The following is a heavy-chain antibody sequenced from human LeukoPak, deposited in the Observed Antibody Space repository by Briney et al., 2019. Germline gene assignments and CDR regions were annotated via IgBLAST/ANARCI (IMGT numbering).Heavy chain of an antibody. V-gene: IGHV4-4*02. D-gene: IGHD4-17*01. J-gene: IGHJ1*01. CDR2: IYHSGST. CDR3: ARAGYGDYYGEYFQH. CDR1: GGSISSSNW. Sequence: SETLSLTCAVSGGSISSSNWWSWVRQPPGKGLEWIGEIYHSGSTNYSPSLKSRVTISVDKSKNQFSLKLSSVTAADTAVYYCARAGYGDYYGEYFQHWGQGTLVTVSS.